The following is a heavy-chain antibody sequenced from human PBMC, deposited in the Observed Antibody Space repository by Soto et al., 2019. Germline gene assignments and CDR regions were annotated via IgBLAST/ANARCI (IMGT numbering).Heavy chain of an antibody. Sequence: GGSLRLSCAASGFTFSTYGMHWVRQAPGKGLEWVAVIWDDGSNKYYADSVKGRFTISRDNSKNTLYLQMNSLRAEDTAVYYCARAHSSGWSYFDSWGQGTLVTVSS. V-gene: IGHV3-33*01. D-gene: IGHD6-19*01. CDR2: IWDDGSNK. CDR1: GFTFSTYG. CDR3: ARAHSSGWSYFDS. J-gene: IGHJ4*02.